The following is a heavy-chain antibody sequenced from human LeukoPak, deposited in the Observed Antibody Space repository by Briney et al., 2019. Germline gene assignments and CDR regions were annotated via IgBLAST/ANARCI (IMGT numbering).Heavy chain of an antibody. CDR2: MNPNSGNT. CDR1: GYTFTSYD. CDR3: AREALYYYDSSGYYSYFDY. D-gene: IGHD3-22*01. Sequence: ASVKVSCKASGYTFTSYDINWVRQATGQGLGWMGWMNPNSGNTGYAQKFQGRVTMTRNTSISTAYMELSSLRSEDTAVYYCAREALYYYDSSGYYSYFDYWGQGTLVTVSS. J-gene: IGHJ4*02. V-gene: IGHV1-8*01.